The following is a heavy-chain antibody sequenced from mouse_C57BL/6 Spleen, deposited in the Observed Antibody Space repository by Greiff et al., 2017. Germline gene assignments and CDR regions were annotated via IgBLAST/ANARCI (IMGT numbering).Heavy chain of an antibody. CDR3: ARGGYDYDGDY. CDR1: GYAFSSYW. D-gene: IGHD2-4*01. V-gene: IGHV1-80*01. CDR2: IYPGDGDT. J-gene: IGHJ2*01. Sequence: QVQLKQSGAELVKPGASVKISCKASGYAFSSYWMNWVKQRPGKGLEWIGQIYPGDGDTNYNGKFKGKATLTADKSSSTAYMQLSSLTSEDSAVYFCARGGYDYDGDYWGQGTTLTVSS.